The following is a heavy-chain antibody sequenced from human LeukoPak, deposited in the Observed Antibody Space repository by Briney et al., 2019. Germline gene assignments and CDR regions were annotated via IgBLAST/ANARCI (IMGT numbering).Heavy chain of an antibody. CDR2: IYYSGST. D-gene: IGHD6-13*01. CDR1: GGSINSYY. J-gene: IGHJ5*02. CDR3: ARAYSSSWYWNWFDP. V-gene: IGHV4-59*01. Sequence: SETLSLTCTVSGGSINSYYWSWIRQPPGKGLEWIGYIYYSGSTNYNPSLKSRVTISVDTSKNQFSLRLSSVTAADTAVYYCARAYSSSWYWNWFDPWGQGTLVTVSS.